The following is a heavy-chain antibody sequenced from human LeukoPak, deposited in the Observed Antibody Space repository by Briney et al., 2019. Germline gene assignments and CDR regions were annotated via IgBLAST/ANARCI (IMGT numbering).Heavy chain of an antibody. CDR1: GFTFSSHW. D-gene: IGHD2-15*01. Sequence: PGGSLRLSCAASGFTFSSHWMSWVRQAPGKGLEWVANIKKDGSEKYYVDAVKGRFTISRDNAKTSLYLQMNSLRAEDTAVYYCARTSSGGSCYLDYWGQGTLVTVSS. J-gene: IGHJ4*02. V-gene: IGHV3-7*01. CDR2: IKKDGSEK. CDR3: ARTSSGGSCYLDY.